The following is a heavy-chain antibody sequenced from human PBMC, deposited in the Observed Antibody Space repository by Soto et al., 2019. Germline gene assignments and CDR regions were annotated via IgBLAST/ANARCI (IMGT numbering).Heavy chain of an antibody. J-gene: IGHJ3*02. CDR1: GYTFTSYA. CDR3: ARGSYGDPQHI. Sequence: GASVKVSCKASGYTFTSYAMHWVRQAPGQGLEWMGRINPILGKANYAQKFQGRVTITTDKSTSTAYMELSSLRSEDTAVYYCARGSYGDPQHIWGQGTMVTVSS. D-gene: IGHD4-17*01. V-gene: IGHV1-69*04. CDR2: INPILGKA.